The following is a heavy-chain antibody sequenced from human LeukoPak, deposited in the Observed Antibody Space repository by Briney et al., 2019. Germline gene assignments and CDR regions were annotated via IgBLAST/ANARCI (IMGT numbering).Heavy chain of an antibody. CDR3: ARAPQQGLIYSYGSYGMDV. V-gene: IGHV3-21*01. D-gene: IGHD5-18*01. CDR2: ISSSSSYI. CDR1: GFTFSSYS. Sequence: GGSLRLSCAASGFTFSSYSMNWVRQAPGKGLEWVSSISSSSSYIYYADSVKGRFTISRDNAKNSLYLQMNSLRAEDTAVYYCARAPQQGLIYSYGSYGMDVWGQGTTVTVSS. J-gene: IGHJ6*02.